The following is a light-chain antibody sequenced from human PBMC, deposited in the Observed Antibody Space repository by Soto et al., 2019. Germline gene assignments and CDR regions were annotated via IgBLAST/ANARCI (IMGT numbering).Light chain of an antibody. CDR2: KAS. CDR3: QQYNSYPIT. V-gene: IGKV1-5*03. Sequence: DIQMTQSPSTLSASVGDRVTITCRASQSISSRLAWYQQKPGKAPKSLIYKASSLESGVPSRFSGGGSGTEFTLTISSLQPDDFATYYCQQYNSYPITFGQGTRLEIK. CDR1: QSISSR. J-gene: IGKJ5*01.